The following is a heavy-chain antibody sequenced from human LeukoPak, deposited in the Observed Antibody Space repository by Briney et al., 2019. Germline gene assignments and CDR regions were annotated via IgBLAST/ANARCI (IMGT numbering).Heavy chain of an antibody. J-gene: IGHJ2*01. CDR2: INHSGST. Sequence: PSETPSLTCAVYGGSFSGYYWSWIRQPPGKGLEWIGEINHSGSTNYNPSLKSRVTISVDTSKNQFSLKLSSVTAADTAVYYCARRLRTVTSNWYFDLWGRGTLVTVSS. CDR3: ARRLRTVTSNWYFDL. V-gene: IGHV4-34*01. D-gene: IGHD4-17*01. CDR1: GGSFSGYY.